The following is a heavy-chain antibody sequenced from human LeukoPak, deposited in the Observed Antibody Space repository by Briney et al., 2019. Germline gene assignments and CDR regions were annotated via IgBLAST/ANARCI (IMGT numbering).Heavy chain of an antibody. CDR1: GGTFSSYA. Sequence: SVKVSCKASGGTFSSYAISWVRQAPGQGLEWMGRIIPILGIANYAQKFQGRVTMTRDMSTSTVYMELSSLRSEDTAVYYCARGATMFFFDYWGQGTLVTVSS. V-gene: IGHV1-69*04. J-gene: IGHJ4*02. CDR2: IIPILGIA. D-gene: IGHD5-12*01. CDR3: ARGATMFFFDY.